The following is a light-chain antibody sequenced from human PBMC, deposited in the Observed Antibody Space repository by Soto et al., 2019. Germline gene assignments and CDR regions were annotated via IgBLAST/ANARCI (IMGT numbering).Light chain of an antibody. CDR2: GAS. CDR1: QSVSSSY. V-gene: IGKV3-20*01. J-gene: IGKJ3*01. CDR3: QQYGSSREGFT. Sequence: EIVLTQSPGTLSLSPGERATLSCRASQSVSSSYLAWYQQKPGQAPRLLIYGASSRATGIPDRFSGSGSGTDFTITISRLEPEDFALYYCQQYGSSREGFTFGPGTKVDIK.